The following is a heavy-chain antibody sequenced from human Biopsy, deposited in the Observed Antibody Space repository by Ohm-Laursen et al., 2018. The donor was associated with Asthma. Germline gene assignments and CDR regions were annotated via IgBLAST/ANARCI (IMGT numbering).Heavy chain of an antibody. D-gene: IGHD5-12*01. J-gene: IGHJ6*02. CDR2: FNPGNGNA. V-gene: IGHV1-3*01. CDR3: ARSAETYSGFDSNYYGMDV. CDR1: GYSFATNA. Sequence: VSSVKVSCNVSGYSFATNAMHWVRQAPGQRPEWMGWFNPGNGNAKVSEKFQGRVSITRDTSATTAYLEVSSLTSEDTAVYYCARSAETYSGFDSNYYGMDVWGQGTRVTVSS.